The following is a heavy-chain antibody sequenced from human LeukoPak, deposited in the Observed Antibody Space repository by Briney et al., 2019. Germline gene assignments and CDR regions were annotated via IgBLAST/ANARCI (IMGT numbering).Heavy chain of an antibody. CDR3: ARERGQFGDPYYYYYGMDV. J-gene: IGHJ6*02. CDR2: IYYSGST. V-gene: IGHV4-59*12. D-gene: IGHD3-10*01. Sequence: PSETLSLTCTVSGGSIRSYYWSWIRQPPGKGLEWIGYIYYSGSTNYNPSLKSRVTISVDTSKNQFSLRLSSVTAADTAVYYCARERGQFGDPYYYYYGMDVWGQGTTVTVSS. CDR1: GGSIRSYY.